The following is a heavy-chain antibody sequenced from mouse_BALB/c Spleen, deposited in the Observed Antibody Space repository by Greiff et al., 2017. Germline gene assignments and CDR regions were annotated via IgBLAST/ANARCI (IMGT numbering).Heavy chain of an antibody. CDR2: IWAGGST. Sequence: QVQLQQSGPGLVAPSQSLSITCNVSGFSLTSYGVHWVRQPPGKGLEWLGVIWAGGSTNYNSALMSRLSISKDNSKSQVFLKMNSLQTDDTAMYYCARGGDGNYESWFAYWGQGTLVTVSA. CDR1: GFSLTSYG. V-gene: IGHV2-9*02. D-gene: IGHD2-1*01. J-gene: IGHJ3*01. CDR3: ARGGDGNYESWFAY.